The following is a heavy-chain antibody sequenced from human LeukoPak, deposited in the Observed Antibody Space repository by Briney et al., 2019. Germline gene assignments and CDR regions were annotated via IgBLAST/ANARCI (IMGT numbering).Heavy chain of an antibody. J-gene: IGHJ4*02. CDR1: GVSSNAYN. Sequence: SETLSLTCTGSGVSSNAYNWSWSRQPPGKGLEWIGYIYYSGNTNYNPSLKSRVTISIDTSKNQFSRRLSSVTAADTAVYHCARDDPPDHWGQGTLVTVSS. CDR2: IYYSGNT. V-gene: IGHV4-59*01. CDR3: ARDDPPDH.